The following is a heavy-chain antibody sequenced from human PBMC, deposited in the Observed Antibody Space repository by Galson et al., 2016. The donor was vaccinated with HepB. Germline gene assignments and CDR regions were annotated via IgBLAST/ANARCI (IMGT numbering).Heavy chain of an antibody. J-gene: IGHJ6*02. Sequence: SVKVSCKASGYTFTDYYLHWVRQAPGHGLEWMGVIINLYGTANYALKFQGRVTITADESTSTAHMEVSSLRYEDTAVYYCARVRDGYNTHFYYGMDVWGQGTSVTVS. V-gene: IGHV1-69*13. D-gene: IGHD5-24*01. CDR1: GYTFTDYY. CDR2: IINLYGTA. CDR3: ARVRDGYNTHFYYGMDV.